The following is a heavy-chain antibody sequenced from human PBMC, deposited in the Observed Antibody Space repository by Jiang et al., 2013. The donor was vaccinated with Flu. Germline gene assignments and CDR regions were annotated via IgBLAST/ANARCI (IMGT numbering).Heavy chain of an antibody. Sequence: SLTCAVSGASLKTGDFYWTWIRQSPGKGLECIGYIYYSDNTYYYYNPSLKSRLTISVDTSKNQFSLGLTSVTAADTAMYYCAGATSVTMWAFDIWGQGTKVIVSS. V-gene: IGHV4-30-4*01. J-gene: IGHJ3*02. CDR1: GASLKTGDFY. CDR2: IYYSDNT. D-gene: IGHD3-10*02. CDR3: AGATSVTMWAFDI.